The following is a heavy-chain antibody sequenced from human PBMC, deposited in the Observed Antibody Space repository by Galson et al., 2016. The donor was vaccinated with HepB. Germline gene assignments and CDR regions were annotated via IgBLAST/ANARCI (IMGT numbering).Heavy chain of an antibody. CDR1: GDSVSSNGAA. V-gene: IGHV6-1*01. CDR2: TYYRSKWYY. Sequence: CAISGDSVSSNGAAWNWIRQSPSRGLEWLGRTYYRSKWYYDYAVPVKSRITINPDTSKNQFSLHLNSVTPEDTAVYYCARDLGGAYGTGRSLDYWGQGTLVTVSS. D-gene: IGHD1-1*01. CDR3: ARDLGGAYGTGRSLDY. J-gene: IGHJ4*02.